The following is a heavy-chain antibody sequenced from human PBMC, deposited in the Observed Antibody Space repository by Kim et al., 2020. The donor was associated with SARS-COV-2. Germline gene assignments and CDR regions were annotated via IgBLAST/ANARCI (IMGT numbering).Heavy chain of an antibody. V-gene: IGHV3-23*01. CDR3: AKDRGVPGGHFDY. D-gene: IGHD2-8*02. J-gene: IGHJ4*02. Sequence: ADSVECRLTISRDNSKNTLYLQMNSLRAEDTAVYYCAKDRGVPGGHFDYWGQGTLVTVSS.